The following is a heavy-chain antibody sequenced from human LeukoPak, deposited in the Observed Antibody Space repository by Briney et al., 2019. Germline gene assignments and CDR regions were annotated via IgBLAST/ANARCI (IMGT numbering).Heavy chain of an antibody. V-gene: IGHV4-61*02. CDR2: IYTSGST. J-gene: IGHJ4*02. D-gene: IGHD1-26*01. CDR1: GGSISSGSYY. Sequence: PSETLSLTCTVSGGSISSGSYYWSWIRQTAGKGLEWIGRIYTSGSTNYNPSLKSRVTISVDTSKNQFSLKLSSVTAADTAVYYCARGSVGATGFDYWGQGTLVTVSS. CDR3: ARGSVGATGFDY.